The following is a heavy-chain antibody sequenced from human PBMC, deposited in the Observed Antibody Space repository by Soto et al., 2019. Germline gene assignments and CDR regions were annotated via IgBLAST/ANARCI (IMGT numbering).Heavy chain of an antibody. CDR2: ITDSSDTV. J-gene: IGHJ4*02. CDR1: GFSFSNYN. Sequence: GGSLRLSCVASGFSFSNYNMNLVRQAPGKGLEWVSYITDSSDTVHYADSVRGRFTISRDNAESSLYLQMNSLRDEDTAVYFCARDFGHGYYLDYWGRGTLVTVSS. V-gene: IGHV3-48*02. D-gene: IGHD3-3*01. CDR3: ARDFGHGYYLDY.